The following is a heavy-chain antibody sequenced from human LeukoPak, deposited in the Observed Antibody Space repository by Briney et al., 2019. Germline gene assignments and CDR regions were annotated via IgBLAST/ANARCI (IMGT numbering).Heavy chain of an antibody. D-gene: IGHD6-13*01. CDR1: GFTFSSYG. V-gene: IGHV3-30*18. CDR3: AKDYVGSSLNWFNP. J-gene: IGHJ5*02. Sequence: GGSLRLSCAASGFTFSSYGMHWVRQAPGKGLEWVAVISYDGSNKYYADSVKGRFTISRDNSKNTLYLQMNSLRAEDTAVYYCAKDYVGSSLNWFNPWGQGTLVTVSS. CDR2: ISYDGSNK.